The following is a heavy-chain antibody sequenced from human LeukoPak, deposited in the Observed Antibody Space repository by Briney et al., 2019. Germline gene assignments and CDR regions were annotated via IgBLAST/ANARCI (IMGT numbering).Heavy chain of an antibody. CDR1: GGSISSYY. V-gene: IGHV4-59*01. CDR2: IYYSGST. D-gene: IGHD3-9*01. Sequence: PSETLSLTCTVSGGSISSYYWSWLRQPPGKGLEWIGYIYYSGSTNYNPSLKSRVTISVDTSKNQFSLKLSSVTAADTAVYYCARLVRYGDYYYYGMDVWGKGTTVTVSS. J-gene: IGHJ6*04. CDR3: ARLVRYGDYYYYGMDV.